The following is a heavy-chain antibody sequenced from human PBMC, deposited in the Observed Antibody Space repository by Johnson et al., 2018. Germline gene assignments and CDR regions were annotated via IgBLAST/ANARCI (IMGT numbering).Heavy chain of an antibody. CDR3: VKELNRAFDI. J-gene: IGHJ3*02. CDR2: ISWNSGSI. D-gene: IGHD1-14*01. Sequence: VQLVQSGGGVVQPGRSLRLSCAASGFTFDDYAMHWVRQAPGKGLEWVSGISWNSGSIGYADSVKGRFTISRDNAKNSLYLQMNSLIAEDTALYDCVKELNRAFDIWGKGTMVTVSS. V-gene: IGHV3-9*01. CDR1: GFTFDDYA.